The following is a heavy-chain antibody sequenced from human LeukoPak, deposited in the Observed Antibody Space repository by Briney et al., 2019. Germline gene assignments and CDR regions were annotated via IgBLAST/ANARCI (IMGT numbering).Heavy chain of an antibody. CDR2: ISSSSIYI. J-gene: IGHJ2*01. D-gene: IGHD5-24*01. Sequence: ETLSLTCAVYGGSFSGYYWSWVRQAPGKGLEWVSSISSSSIYIYYADSVKGRFTISRDNAKNSLYLQISSLRAEDTAMYYCAREERDGYNYYWYFDLWGRGTLVTVSS. CDR1: GGSFSGYY. V-gene: IGHV3-21*01. CDR3: AREERDGYNYYWYFDL.